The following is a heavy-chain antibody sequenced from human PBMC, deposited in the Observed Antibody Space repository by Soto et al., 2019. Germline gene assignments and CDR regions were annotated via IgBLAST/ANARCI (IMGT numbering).Heavy chain of an antibody. J-gene: IGHJ4*02. V-gene: IGHV3-33*01. Sequence: QVQLVESGGGVVQPGRSLRLSCAASGFTFSSYGMHWVRQAPGKGLEWVAVIWYDGSNKYYADSVKGRFTISRDNSKNTLYLQMNSLRAEDTAVYYCAREGLASSGWPFDYWGQGTLVTVSS. CDR1: GFTFSSYG. CDR2: IWYDGSNK. CDR3: AREGLASSGWPFDY. D-gene: IGHD6-19*01.